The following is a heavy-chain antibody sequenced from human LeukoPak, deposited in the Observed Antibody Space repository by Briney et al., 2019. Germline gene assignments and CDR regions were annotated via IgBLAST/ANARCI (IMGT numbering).Heavy chain of an antibody. D-gene: IGHD2-21*01. CDR1: GGSIISNDDY. CDR2: LYYSGGT. CDR3: ARSVWSYGRVGAFDI. Sequence: SETLSLTCTVSGGSIISNDDYWGWIRQPPGKGLEWIVSLYYSGGTYYNSSLKSRVTISVDTSKNHFSLKLRSVTAADTAVYYCARSVWSYGRVGAFDIWGQGTMVIVS. J-gene: IGHJ3*02. V-gene: IGHV4-39*02.